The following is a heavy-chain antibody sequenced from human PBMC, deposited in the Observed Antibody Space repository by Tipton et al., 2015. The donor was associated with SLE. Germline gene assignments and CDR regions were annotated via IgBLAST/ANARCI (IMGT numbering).Heavy chain of an antibody. V-gene: IGHV3-43D*04. CDR2: ISWDGGST. D-gene: IGHD2-15*01. J-gene: IGHJ3*02. Sequence: GSLRLSCAASGFTFDDYAMHWVRQAPGKGLEWVSLISWDGGSTYYADSVKGRFTISRDNSKNSLYLQMNSLRAEDTALYYCVKEGLPGAFDIWGQGTMVTVSS. CDR3: VKEGLPGAFDI. CDR1: GFTFDDYA.